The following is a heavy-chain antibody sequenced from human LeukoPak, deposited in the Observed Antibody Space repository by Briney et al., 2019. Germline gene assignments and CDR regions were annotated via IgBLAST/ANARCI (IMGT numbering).Heavy chain of an antibody. J-gene: IGHJ4*02. CDR3: ARDGARDY. CDR1: DTTFTSID. D-gene: IGHD3-10*01. V-gene: IGHV1-8*01. CDR2: MNPNSGNT. Sequence: GASVKVSCKASDTTFTSIDINWGRQATGKGLEWMGWMNPNSGNTGYAQKFQGRVTMTRNTSISTAYMELSSLRSEDTAVYYCARDGARDYWGQGTLVTVSS.